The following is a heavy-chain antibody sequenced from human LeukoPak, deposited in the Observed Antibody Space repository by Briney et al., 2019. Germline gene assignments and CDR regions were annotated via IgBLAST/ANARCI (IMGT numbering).Heavy chain of an antibody. CDR3: ARDREYYYGSGSYYSPRLTVLEEPRFDY. J-gene: IGHJ4*02. V-gene: IGHV1-2*02. CDR1: GYVFTDYY. Sequence: ASVKVSCKASGYVFTDYYIHWVRQAPGQGLEWMGWINPYSGGTNYAQKFRGRVTMTRDTSISTAYVELRSLRSDDTAVYYCARDREYYYGSGSYYSPRLTVLEEPRFDYWGQGTLVTVSS. CDR2: INPYSGGT. D-gene: IGHD3-10*01.